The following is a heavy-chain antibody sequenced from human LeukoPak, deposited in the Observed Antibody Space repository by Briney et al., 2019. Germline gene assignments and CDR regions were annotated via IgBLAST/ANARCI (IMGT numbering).Heavy chain of an antibody. Sequence: GGSLRLSCAASGFTFSSYAMSWVRQAPGKGLEWVATISDSGGSTYYADSVKGRFTISRQNSKNTPYGQMNSQRAEDTAVYYCAIRAFYYGSGSFDYWGKGTLVSVSS. CDR3: AIRAFYYGSGSFDY. V-gene: IGHV3-23*01. CDR2: ISDSGGST. D-gene: IGHD3-10*01. CDR1: GFTFSSYA. J-gene: IGHJ4*02.